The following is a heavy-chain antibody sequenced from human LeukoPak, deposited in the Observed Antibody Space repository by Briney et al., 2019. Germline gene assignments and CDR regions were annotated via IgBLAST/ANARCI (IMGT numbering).Heavy chain of an antibody. CDR1: GGSFSGYY. CDR2: INHSGST. J-gene: IGHJ6*02. D-gene: IGHD6-13*01. CDR3: ARDSIAAAGTVYGMDV. Sequence: SETLSLTCAVYGGSFSGYYWSWIRQPPGKGLEWIGEINHSGSTNYNPSLKSRVTISVDTSKNQFSLKLSSVTAADTAVYYCARDSIAAAGTVYGMDVWGQGTTVTVSS. V-gene: IGHV4-34*01.